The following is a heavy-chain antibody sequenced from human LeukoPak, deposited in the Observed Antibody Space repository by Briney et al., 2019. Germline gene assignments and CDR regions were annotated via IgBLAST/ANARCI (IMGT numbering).Heavy chain of an antibody. CDR2: ISSRSSYI. CDR3: ARDDSAFDLGALDYYYGMDV. Sequence: PGGSLRLSCAASGFSFSSYSVTWVRRAPGKGLEWVSSISSRSSYIYYTDSVKGRFTISRDNAKNSLYLQMNSLRAEDTAVYYCARDDSAFDLGALDYYYGMDVWGQGTTVTVSS. V-gene: IGHV3-21*01. D-gene: IGHD5-12*01. J-gene: IGHJ6*02. CDR1: GFSFSSYS.